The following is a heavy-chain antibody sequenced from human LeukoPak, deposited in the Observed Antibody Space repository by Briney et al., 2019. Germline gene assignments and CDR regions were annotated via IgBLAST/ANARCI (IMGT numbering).Heavy chain of an antibody. CDR3: ARARDGHINNWFDP. CDR2: IYYSGST. CDR1: GGSISSGDYS. V-gene: IGHV4-61*08. D-gene: IGHD5-24*01. Sequence: PSETLSLTCAVSGGSISSGDYSWSWIRQPPGKGLEWIGYIYYSGSTNYNPSLKSRVTISVDTSKNQFSLKMSSVTAADTAVYYCARARDGHINNWFDPWGQGTLVTVSS. J-gene: IGHJ5*02.